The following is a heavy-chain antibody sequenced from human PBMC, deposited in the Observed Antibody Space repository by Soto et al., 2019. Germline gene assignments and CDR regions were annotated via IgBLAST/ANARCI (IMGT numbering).Heavy chain of an antibody. V-gene: IGHV1-69*01. D-gene: IGHD6-6*01. CDR3: ASPSLAARPYYYYYGMDV. J-gene: IGHJ6*02. CDR2: IIPIFGTA. Sequence: QVQLVQSGAEVKKPGSSVKVSCKASGGTFSSYAISWVRQAPGQGLEWMGGIIPIFGTANYAQKFQGRVTITEDEYTSTAYMELSSLRSEDKAVYYCASPSLAARPYYYYYGMDVCGQATTGTVSS. CDR1: GGTFSSYA.